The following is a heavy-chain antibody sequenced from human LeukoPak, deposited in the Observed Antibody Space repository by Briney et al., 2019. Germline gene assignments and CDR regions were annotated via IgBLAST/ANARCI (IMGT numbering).Heavy chain of an antibody. Sequence: GGSLRLSCAASGFTFSSYGMHWVRQAPGKVLEWVAVISYDGSNKYYADSVKGRFTISRDNSKNTLYLQMNSLRAEDTAVYYCAKAAYGDYDGWLDYWGQGTLVTVSS. D-gene: IGHD4-17*01. V-gene: IGHV3-30*18. CDR3: AKAAYGDYDGWLDY. CDR2: ISYDGSNK. CDR1: GFTFSSYG. J-gene: IGHJ4*02.